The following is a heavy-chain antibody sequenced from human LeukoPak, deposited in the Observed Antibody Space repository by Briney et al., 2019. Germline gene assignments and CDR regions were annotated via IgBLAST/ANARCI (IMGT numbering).Heavy chain of an antibody. CDR1: GGFISSYY. D-gene: IGHD1-26*01. CDR3: ARVPINSGSYYFDY. V-gene: IGHV4-59*01. J-gene: IGHJ4*02. CDR2: IYYSGST. Sequence: PSETLSLTCTVSGGFISSYYWSWLRQPPGKGLEWIGYIYYSGSTNYNPSLKSRVTISVDTSKNQFSLKLSSVTAADTAVYYCARVPINSGSYYFDYWGQGTLVTVSS.